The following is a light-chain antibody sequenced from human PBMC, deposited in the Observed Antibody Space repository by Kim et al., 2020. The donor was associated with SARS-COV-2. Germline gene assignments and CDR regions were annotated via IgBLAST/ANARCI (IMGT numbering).Light chain of an antibody. V-gene: IGKV3-20*01. CDR3: QHYGTSPPDT. CDR2: GTS. Sequence: EIVLTQSPGTLSLSPGERATLSCRATQSISSGFLAWYQQKPGQAPRLLIYGTSERPTGIPDRFIGSGSGTDFTLTITRLEPADFAVYYWQHYGTSPPDTFGQGTKLEI. CDR1: QSISSGF. J-gene: IGKJ2*01.